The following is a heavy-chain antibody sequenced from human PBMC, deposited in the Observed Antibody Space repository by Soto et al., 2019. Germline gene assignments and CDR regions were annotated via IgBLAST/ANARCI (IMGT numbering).Heavy chain of an antibody. J-gene: IGHJ4*02. CDR1: GYAFTTYG. V-gene: IGHV1-18*01. Sequence: QVHLVQSGAEVKKPGASVKVSCKGSGYAFTTYGITWVRQAPGQGLEWMGWISAHNGNTNYAQKVQGRVTVTRDTSTSTAYRELRTLRSDDTAVYYCARGRYGDYWGEGALVTVSS. D-gene: IGHD1-1*01. CDR2: ISAHNGNT. CDR3: ARGRYGDY.